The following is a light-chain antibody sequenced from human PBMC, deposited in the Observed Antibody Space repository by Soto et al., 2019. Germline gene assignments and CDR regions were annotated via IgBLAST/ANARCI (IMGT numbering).Light chain of an antibody. CDR2: KAS. J-gene: IGKJ1*01. CDR3: QHYNSYSEA. V-gene: IGKV1-5*03. Sequence: IQMTQSPSSLSASVGDSLTLTCQASQSIVTYLNWYIHKPGKAPKLLLYKASTLKSGVPSRVRGSGSGTEFTLTISSLQPDDFATYYCQHYNSYSEAFGQGTKVDIK. CDR1: QSIVTY.